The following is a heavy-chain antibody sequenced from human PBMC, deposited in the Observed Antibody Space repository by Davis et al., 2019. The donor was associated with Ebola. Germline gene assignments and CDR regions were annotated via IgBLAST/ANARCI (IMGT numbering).Heavy chain of an antibody. CDR3: ARVYNDYGDSEYYFDY. CDR1: GGSISSSSHY. CDR2: FYYRWST. D-gene: IGHD4-17*01. J-gene: IGHJ4*02. V-gene: IGHV4-61*05. Sequence: PSETLSLTCTVSGGSISSSSHYWGWIRQPPGQGLEWIGCFYYRWSTNYNPSLKRRVTISVDTSKNQFSLKLTSVTAADTAVYYCARVYNDYGDSEYYFDYWGQGTLVTVSS.